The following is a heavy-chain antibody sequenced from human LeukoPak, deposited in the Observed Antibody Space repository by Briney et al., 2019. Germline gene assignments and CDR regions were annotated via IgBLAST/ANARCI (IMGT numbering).Heavy chain of an antibody. V-gene: IGHV3-30*19. Sequence: PGGSLRLSCAASGFTFSSYGMHWVRQAPGKGLEWVAVISYDGSNKYYADSVKGRFTISRDNSKNTLYLQMNSLRAEDTAVYYCARDQGYCTNGVCYSGSYFDYWGQGTLVTVSS. CDR1: GFTFSSYG. J-gene: IGHJ4*02. CDR3: ARDQGYCTNGVCYSGSYFDY. D-gene: IGHD2-8*01. CDR2: ISYDGSNK.